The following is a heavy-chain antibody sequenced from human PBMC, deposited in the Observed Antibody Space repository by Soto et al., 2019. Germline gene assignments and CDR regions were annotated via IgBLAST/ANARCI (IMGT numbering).Heavy chain of an antibody. CDR3: AFTSWCDGPPYRMDF. J-gene: IGHJ6*02. V-gene: IGHV1-2*04. CDR2: INPNSGGT. D-gene: IGHD2-8*01. CDR1: GYTFTGYY. Sequence: ASVKVSCKASGYTFTGYYMHWVRQAPGQGLEWMGWINPNSGGTNYAQKFQGWVTMTRDTSISTAYMELSRLRSDDTAVYYCAFTSWCDGPPYRMDFRGQGTTDTGSS.